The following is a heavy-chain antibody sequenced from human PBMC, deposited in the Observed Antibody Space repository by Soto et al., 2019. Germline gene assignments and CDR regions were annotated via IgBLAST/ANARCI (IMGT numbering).Heavy chain of an antibody. CDR2: ISGSGGST. V-gene: IGHV3-23*01. J-gene: IGHJ4*02. D-gene: IGHD6-19*01. CDR1: GFTFSSYA. CDR3: SRRSSGWYFDY. Sequence: EVQLLESGGGLVQPGGSLRLSCAASGFTFSSYAMSWVRQAPGRGLEWVSVISGSGGSTYYADSVKGRFTISRDNSKNTLYLQMNSLRAEDTAVYYCSRRSSGWYFDYWGQGTLVTVSS.